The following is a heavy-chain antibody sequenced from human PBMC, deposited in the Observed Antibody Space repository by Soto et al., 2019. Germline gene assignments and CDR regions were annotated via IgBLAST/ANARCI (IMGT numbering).Heavy chain of an antibody. CDR2: INPNSGGT. CDR1: GYTFTGYY. J-gene: IGHJ6*02. V-gene: IGHV1-2*04. CDR3: ARFRYATATFDGYYGMED. D-gene: IGHD3-9*01. Sequence: ASVKVSCKASGYTFTGYYMHWVRQAPGQGLEWMGWINPNSGGTNYAQKLLGWVTMNRGTFISTAYMELSRLRSHVTAVYFCARFRYATATFDGYYGMEDWGQGTTVTVSS.